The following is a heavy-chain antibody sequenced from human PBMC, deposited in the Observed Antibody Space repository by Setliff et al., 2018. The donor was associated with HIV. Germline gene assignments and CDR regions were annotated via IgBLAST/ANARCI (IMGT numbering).Heavy chain of an antibody. J-gene: IGHJ4*02. D-gene: IGHD5-18*01. CDR3: ASIELAAMVPVDY. CDR2: INSDGRST. V-gene: IGHV3-74*01. Sequence: GALRLSCAASGFTFSKYWMHWVRQAPGKGLVWLSRINSDGRSTTYADFVRGRFSISRDNAKNTVYLQMSSLTVEDTAVYYCASIELAAMVPVDYWGQGTLVTVSS. CDR1: GFTFSKYW.